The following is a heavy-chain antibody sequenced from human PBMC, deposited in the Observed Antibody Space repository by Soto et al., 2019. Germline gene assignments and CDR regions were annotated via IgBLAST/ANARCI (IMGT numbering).Heavy chain of an antibody. CDR3: ARVGSIGVVVPAGYMDV. CDR1: GGSFSGYY. CDR2: INHSGST. V-gene: IGHV4-34*01. D-gene: IGHD2-2*01. J-gene: IGHJ6*03. Sequence: QVQLQQWGAGLLKPSETLSLTCAVYGGSFSGYYCSWIRQPPGKGLEWIGEINHSGSTNYNPSLKSRVTLSVDTSKNQFSMKLSSVTAADTAVYYCARVGSIGVVVPAGYMDVWGKGTPVTVSS.